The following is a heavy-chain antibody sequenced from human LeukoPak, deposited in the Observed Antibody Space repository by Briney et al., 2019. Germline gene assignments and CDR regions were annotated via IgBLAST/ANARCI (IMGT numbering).Heavy chain of an antibody. CDR1: GGSFSGYY. V-gene: IGHV4-34*01. D-gene: IGHD3-10*01. CDR3: ARVRWLGGLDY. Sequence: SETLSLTCAVYGGSFSGYYWSWIRQPPGKGLEWIGEINHSGSTNYNPSLKSRVTISVDTSKNQFSLKLSSVTAADTAVYYCARVRWLGGLDYWGQGTLVTVPS. J-gene: IGHJ4*02. CDR2: INHSGST.